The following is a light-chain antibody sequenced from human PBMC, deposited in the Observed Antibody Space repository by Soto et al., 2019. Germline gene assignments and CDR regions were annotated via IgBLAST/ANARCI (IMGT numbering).Light chain of an antibody. Sequence: QSALTQPASVSGSPGQSITISCTGTSSDVGTYTLVSWYQQHPGKAPKLVIYEVNKRPAGVSKRFSGSKSGDTASLTISGLQAEDEADYYCSSYAGAITFYVFGTGTKLNVL. CDR1: SSDVGTYTL. CDR3: SSYAGAITFYV. V-gene: IGLV2-23*02. CDR2: EVN. J-gene: IGLJ1*01.